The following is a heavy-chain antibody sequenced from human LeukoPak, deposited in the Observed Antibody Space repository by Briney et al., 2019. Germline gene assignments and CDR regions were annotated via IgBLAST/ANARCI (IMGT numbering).Heavy chain of an antibody. D-gene: IGHD3-9*01. Sequence: GASVKVSYKASGYTFTSFGISWVRQAPGQGLEWMGWISAYNGNTNYAQKLQGRVTMTTDTSTSTAYMELRSLGSDDTAVYYCARGGWSFDWFLYRGRYYFDYWGQGTLVTVSS. J-gene: IGHJ4*02. CDR2: ISAYNGNT. V-gene: IGHV1-18*01. CDR3: ARGGWSFDWFLYRGRYYFDY. CDR1: GYTFTSFG.